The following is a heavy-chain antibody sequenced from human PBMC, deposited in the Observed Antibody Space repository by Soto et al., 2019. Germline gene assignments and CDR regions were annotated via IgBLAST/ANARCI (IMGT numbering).Heavy chain of an antibody. CDR2: ISSNSDTI. V-gene: IGHV3-9*02. D-gene: IGHD4-17*01. CDR3: AKDMEWGGMTTIHYFDS. CDR1: GFTADDYA. Sequence: EVQLVESGGGLEQPGRSLRLSCVASGFTADDYAMHWVRKAPGKGLEWVSGISSNSDTIDYADSVKGRFTISRDNAKNSLFLQMNSLRPEDTALYYCAKDMEWGGMTTIHYFDSWGQGTLVTVSS. J-gene: IGHJ4*02.